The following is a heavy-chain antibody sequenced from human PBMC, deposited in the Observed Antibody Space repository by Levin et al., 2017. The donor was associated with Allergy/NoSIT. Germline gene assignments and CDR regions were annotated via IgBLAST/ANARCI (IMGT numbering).Heavy chain of an antibody. CDR1: GGSFDDGF. J-gene: IGHJ5*01. CDR3: ARQRCNNGGGWFGDDWFDS. D-gene: IGHD2-8*01. V-gene: IGHV4-34*01. Sequence: SGGSLRLSCAVSGGSFDDGFWSWIRQSPGKGLEWIGEVTHSGVTEYNPSLKSRVTISVDSSKKQFSLKVTSVTAADTGVYYCARQRCNNGGGWFGDDWFDSWGRGTLVTVSS. CDR2: VTHSGVT.